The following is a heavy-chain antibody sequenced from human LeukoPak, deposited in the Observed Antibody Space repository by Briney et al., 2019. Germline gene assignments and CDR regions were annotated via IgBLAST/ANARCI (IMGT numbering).Heavy chain of an antibody. Sequence: SVKVSCKASGGTLSSYAISWVRQAPGQGLEWMGGIIPIFGTANYAQKLQGRVTMTTDTSTSTAYMELRSLRSDDTAVYYCARNLYSSGWSYYYYMDVWGKGTTVTVSS. V-gene: IGHV1-69*05. CDR1: GGTLSSYA. CDR3: ARNLYSSGWSYYYYMDV. J-gene: IGHJ6*03. CDR2: IIPIFGTA. D-gene: IGHD6-19*01.